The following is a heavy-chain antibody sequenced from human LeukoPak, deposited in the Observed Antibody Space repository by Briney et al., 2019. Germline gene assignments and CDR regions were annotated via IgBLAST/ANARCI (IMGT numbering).Heavy chain of an antibody. V-gene: IGHV1-69*05. CDR1: GGTFSSYA. J-gene: IGHJ6*03. Sequence: SVKVSCKASGGTFSSYAISWVRQSPGQGLEWMGGIIPIFGTANYAHKFQGRVTITTDESTSTAYMELSSLRSEDTAVYYCARGIAARPRHGGPYYYYYMDVWGKGTTVTVSS. CDR3: ARGIAARPRHGGPYYYYYMDV. CDR2: IIPIFGTA. D-gene: IGHD6-6*01.